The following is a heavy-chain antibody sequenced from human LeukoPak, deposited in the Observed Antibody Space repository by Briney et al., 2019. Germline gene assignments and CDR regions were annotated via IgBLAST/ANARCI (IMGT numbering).Heavy chain of an antibody. CDR2: ISSSSSYI. CDR1: GFTFSSYS. V-gene: IGHV3-21*01. J-gene: IGHJ4*02. D-gene: IGHD2-2*01. CDR3: ARETRGSTITIDY. Sequence: PGGSLRLSCAASGFTFSSYSMNWVRQAPGKGLEWVSSISSSSSYIYYADSVKGRFTISRDNAKNSLYLQMNSLRAEDTAVYYCARETRGSTITIDYWGQGTLVTVSS.